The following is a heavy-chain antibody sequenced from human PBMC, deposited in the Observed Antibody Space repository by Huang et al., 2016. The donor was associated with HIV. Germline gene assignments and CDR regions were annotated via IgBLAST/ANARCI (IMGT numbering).Heavy chain of an antibody. J-gene: IGHJ3*02. Sequence: QVQLQESGPGLVKPSETLSLTCTVSGGAMSSYYWSWIRQPPGKGLECIGYIYYSGSTNYNPSRKSRVTISVDTSKNQFSLKLRSVTAADTAVYYCARGPSPWLQEAFDIWGQGTMVTVSS. CDR1: GGAMSSYY. CDR2: IYYSGST. CDR3: ARGPSPWLQEAFDI. D-gene: IGHD5-12*01. V-gene: IGHV4-59*01.